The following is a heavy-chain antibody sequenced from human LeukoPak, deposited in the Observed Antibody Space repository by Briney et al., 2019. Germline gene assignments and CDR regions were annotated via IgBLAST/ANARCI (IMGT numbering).Heavy chain of an antibody. CDR1: GFTVSSNY. D-gene: IGHD3-10*01. Sequence: GGSLRLSCAASGFTVSSNYMSWVRQAPGKGLEWVSVIYSGGNTYYADSVKGRFTISRDNSKNTLYLQMNSLRAEDTAVYYCAHIPLEGSGAYSPKRYFDYWGQGTLVTVSS. J-gene: IGHJ4*02. CDR2: IYSGGNT. CDR3: AHIPLEGSGAYSPKRYFDY. V-gene: IGHV3-53*01.